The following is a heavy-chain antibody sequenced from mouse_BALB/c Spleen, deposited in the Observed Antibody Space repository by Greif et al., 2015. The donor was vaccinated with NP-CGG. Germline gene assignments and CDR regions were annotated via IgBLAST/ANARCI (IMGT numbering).Heavy chain of an antibody. CDR1: GCSLTSYG. J-gene: IGHJ3*01. V-gene: IGHV2-9*02. CDR2: IWAGGST. D-gene: IGHD2-12*01. Sequence: VKLMESGPGLVAPSQSLSITCTVSGCSLTSYGVHCVRQPPGKGLEWLGVIWAGGSTNYNSSLRSRHIISKDNSKSQVFLKMSSLQSDDTAMYYCARPLYSDWGQGTLVTVSA. CDR3: ARPLYSD.